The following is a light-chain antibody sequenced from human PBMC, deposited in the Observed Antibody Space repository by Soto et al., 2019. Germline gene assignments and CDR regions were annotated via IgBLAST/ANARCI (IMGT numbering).Light chain of an antibody. Sequence: DIRITHSRSSLSASVLDRVTVTCLASQSVDNYLKWYQQKPGKAPGLLIHAASTLQSGVPSRFSASGSGTDFTLTISCLQSEDFATYYCQQYYSFPPTFGQGTKV. CDR3: QQYYSFPPT. J-gene: IGKJ1*01. V-gene: IGKV1-39*01. CDR1: QSVDNY. CDR2: AAS.